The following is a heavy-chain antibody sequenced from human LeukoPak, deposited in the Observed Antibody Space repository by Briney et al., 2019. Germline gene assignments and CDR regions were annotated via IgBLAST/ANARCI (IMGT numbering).Heavy chain of an antibody. CDR2: IYYSGST. J-gene: IGHJ4*02. Sequence: SETLSLTCAVYGGSFSGYYWSWIRQHPGKGLEWIGYIYYSGSTYYNPSLKSRVTISVDTSKNQFSLKLSSVTAADTAVYYCARGSGGSCYSGWGQGTLVTVSS. V-gene: IGHV4-31*11. CDR3: ARGSGGSCYSG. D-gene: IGHD2-15*01. CDR1: GGSFSGYY.